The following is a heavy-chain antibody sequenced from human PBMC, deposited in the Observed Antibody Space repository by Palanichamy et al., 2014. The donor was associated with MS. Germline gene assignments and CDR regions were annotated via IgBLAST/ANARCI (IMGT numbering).Heavy chain of an antibody. CDR3: ARDVIVGPTINAFDI. Sequence: LVEVWGRAWYERGGPVRLSCAASGFTFSSYSMNWVRQAPGKGLEWVSYITSSSSAIYYADSVKGRFTISRDNAKNSLYLQMNSLRDEDTAVYYCARDVIVGPTINAFDIWGQGTMVTVSA. J-gene: IGHJ3*02. CDR1: GFTFSSYS. V-gene: IGHV3-48*02. D-gene: IGHD1-26*01. CDR2: ITSSSSAI.